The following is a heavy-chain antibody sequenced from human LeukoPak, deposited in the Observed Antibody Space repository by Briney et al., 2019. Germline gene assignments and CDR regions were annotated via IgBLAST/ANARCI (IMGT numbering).Heavy chain of an antibody. CDR3: VRDKSYTSSGDC. CDR1: GFTFSSYW. CDR2: IKQDGSEK. V-gene: IGHV3-7*01. D-gene: IGHD6-6*01. Sequence: GGSLRLSCAASGFTFSSYWMNWVRQAPGRGLEWLANIKQDGSEKHYMDSVKGRFTISRDNAKNSLYLQMTSLRAEDTAVYYCVRDKSYTSSGDCRGQGTLVTVSS. J-gene: IGHJ4*02.